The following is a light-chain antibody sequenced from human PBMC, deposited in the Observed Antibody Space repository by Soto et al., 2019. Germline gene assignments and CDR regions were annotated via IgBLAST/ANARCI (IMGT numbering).Light chain of an antibody. V-gene: IGLV2-8*01. CDR1: SSDVGGYDF. CDR3: SSYAGTDNWGV. CDR2: DVS. Sequence: QSALTQPPSASGSPGQSVTISCTGTSSDVGGYDFVSWYQQHPGKAPKLLIYDVSKRPSEVPDRFSGSKSGNTASLTVSGLQAEDEADYYCSSYAGTDNWGVFGTGTKLTVL. J-gene: IGLJ1*01.